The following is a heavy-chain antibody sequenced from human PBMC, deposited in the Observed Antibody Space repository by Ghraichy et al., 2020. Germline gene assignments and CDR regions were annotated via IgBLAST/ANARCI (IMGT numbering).Heavy chain of an antibody. J-gene: IGHJ4*02. Sequence: SETLSLTCTVSCGSLRDYYWSWIRQPPGKGLEWIGFIYYSGSTNYNPSLKSRVTISLDTSKNQFSLKLSSVTAADTAVYYCARGRSQAAGTRVFDYWGQGSLVTVSS. CDR3: ARGRSQAAGTRVFDY. CDR2: IYYSGST. D-gene: IGHD6-13*01. CDR1: CGSLRDYY. V-gene: IGHV4-59*01.